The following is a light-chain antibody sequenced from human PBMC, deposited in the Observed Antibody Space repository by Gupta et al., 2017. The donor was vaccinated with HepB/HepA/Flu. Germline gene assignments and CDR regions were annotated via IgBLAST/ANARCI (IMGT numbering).Light chain of an antibody. J-gene: IGLJ1*01. Sequence: QSALTQPAFVSGSPGPSITISCTGTSSDVGGYNYVSWYQQHPGKAPKLMIYDVSNRPSWVSNRFSGSKSGNTASLTISGLQAEDEADYYCSSFTSSSTLYVFGTGTRVTVL. CDR2: DVS. V-gene: IGLV2-14*03. CDR3: SSFTSSSTLYV. CDR1: SSDVGGYNY.